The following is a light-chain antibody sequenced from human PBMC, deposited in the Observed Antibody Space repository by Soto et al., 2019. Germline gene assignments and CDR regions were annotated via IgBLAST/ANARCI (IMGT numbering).Light chain of an antibody. CDR3: QQFSSYPLT. CDR1: QTVRNNY. V-gene: IGKV3-20*01. J-gene: IGKJ4*01. CDR2: DAS. Sequence: VLTQSPGTLSLSQGERATLSCRASQTVRNNYLAWYQQKPGQARRLLSYDASSRATGITDRVSGGGSGTDFTLTISSLEPEDFAVYYCQQFSSYPLTFGGGTKVDIK.